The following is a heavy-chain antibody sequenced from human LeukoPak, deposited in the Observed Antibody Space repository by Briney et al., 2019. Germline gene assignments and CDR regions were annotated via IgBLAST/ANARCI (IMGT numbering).Heavy chain of an antibody. D-gene: IGHD3-10*01. Sequence: SETLSLTCTVSGGSISSSSYYWGWIRQPPGKGLEWIGRISASGSTNYNPSLKSRVTISVDKSKNQFSLKLSSVTAADTAVYYCARENGSGSYWSYYFDYWGQGTLVTVSS. J-gene: IGHJ4*02. CDR2: ISASGST. V-gene: IGHV4-39*07. CDR1: GGSISSSSYY. CDR3: ARENGSGSYWSYYFDY.